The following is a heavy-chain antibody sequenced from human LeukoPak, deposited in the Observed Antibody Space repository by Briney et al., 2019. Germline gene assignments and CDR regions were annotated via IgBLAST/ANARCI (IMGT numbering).Heavy chain of an antibody. Sequence: SETLSLTCTVSGGSISSSNYYWGWIRQPPGKRLEWIGNMYYSGSTYYNPSIKSRVTISVDTSKNQFSLKLSSVTAADTAVYYCARIAAAGTYYYYMDVWGKGTTVTVSS. CDR1: GGSISSSNYY. D-gene: IGHD6-13*01. CDR3: ARIAAAGTYYYYMDV. CDR2: MYYSGST. J-gene: IGHJ6*03. V-gene: IGHV4-39*07.